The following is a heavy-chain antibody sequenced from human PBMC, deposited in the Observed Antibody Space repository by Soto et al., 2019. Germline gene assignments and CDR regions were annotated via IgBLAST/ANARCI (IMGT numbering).Heavy chain of an antibody. CDR1: GYTFTSYY. Sequence: QVQLVQSGAEMKEPGDSVRVSCEASGYTFTSYYIHWVRQAPGQGLEWMGWINPKFGDTTYAQDFQGRVSMTRDMSISTVYMELSRLTSDDTAISYGARNMDYYYGPGSGNGHGFWGQGTTVTVFS. V-gene: IGHV1-2*02. J-gene: IGHJ6*02. CDR3: ARNMDYYYGPGSGNGHGF. D-gene: IGHD3-10*01. CDR2: INPKFGDT.